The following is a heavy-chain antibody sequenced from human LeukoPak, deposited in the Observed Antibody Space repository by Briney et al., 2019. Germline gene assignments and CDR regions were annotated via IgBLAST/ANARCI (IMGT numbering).Heavy chain of an antibody. J-gene: IGHJ4*02. Sequence: PGGSLRLSCAASGFTFSSYNMNWVRQAPGKGLEWLSYISSGSSTIYYADSVKGRFTISRDNAKKSLYLQMNSLRDEDTAVYYCARVMVTPDYWGQGTLVTVSS. V-gene: IGHV3-48*02. CDR2: ISSGSSTI. D-gene: IGHD4-23*01. CDR3: ARVMVTPDY. CDR1: GFTFSSYN.